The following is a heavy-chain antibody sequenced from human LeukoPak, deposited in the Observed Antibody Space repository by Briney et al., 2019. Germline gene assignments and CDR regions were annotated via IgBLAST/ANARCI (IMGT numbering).Heavy chain of an antibody. CDR2: ITSSSKTI. CDR3: ARDFPVYGDGYNLGY. Sequence: GGSLRLSCAASGFTFSTYNMNWVRQAPGRGLEWLSYITSSSKTIYDADSVKGRFTISRDNSKNTLYLQMNSLRAEDTAVYYCARDFPVYGDGYNLGYWGQGTLVTVSS. D-gene: IGHD5-24*01. J-gene: IGHJ4*02. V-gene: IGHV3-48*01. CDR1: GFTFSTYN.